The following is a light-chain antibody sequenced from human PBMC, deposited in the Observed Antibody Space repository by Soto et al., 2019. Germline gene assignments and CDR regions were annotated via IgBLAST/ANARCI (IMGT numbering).Light chain of an antibody. CDR3: SSYTSSSTYV. CDR2: NVS. J-gene: IGLJ1*01. Sequence: QSVLTQPASVSGSPGQSIAISCTGTSSDIGGYNSVSWYQQHPGKALKLMIYNVSNRPSGVSDRFSGSKSGNTASLSISVLQAEDEADYYCSSYTSSSTYVFGTGTKVTVL. V-gene: IGLV2-14*01. CDR1: SSDIGGYNS.